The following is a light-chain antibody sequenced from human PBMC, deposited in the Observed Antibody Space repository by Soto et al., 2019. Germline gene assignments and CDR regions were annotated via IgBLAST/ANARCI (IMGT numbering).Light chain of an antibody. CDR2: AAS. CDR3: QHYNTWT. CDR1: QSISSY. J-gene: IGKJ1*01. Sequence: DIQMTQSPSSLSASVGDRVTITCRPSQSISSYLNWYQQKPGKAPKFLIYAASNLQSGVPSRFSGNGSGTEFSLTISSLQADDFGSYYCQHYNTWTFGPGTKVDIK. V-gene: IGKV1-39*01.